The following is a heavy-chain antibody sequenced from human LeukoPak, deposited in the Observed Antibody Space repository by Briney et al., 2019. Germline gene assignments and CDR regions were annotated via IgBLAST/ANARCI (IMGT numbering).Heavy chain of an antibody. CDR1: GFTFASYA. CDR2: ISGGGDGT. J-gene: IGHJ4*02. D-gene: IGHD6-19*01. V-gene: IGHV3-23*01. CDR3: ARMRWLQYYSDY. Sequence: PGGSLRLSCAASGFTFASYAMSWVRQTPGKGLEWVSGISGGGDGTYYADSVKGRFTISRDNSKNTLYLQMNSLRAGDTAVYYCARMRWLQYYSDYWGQGTLVTVSS.